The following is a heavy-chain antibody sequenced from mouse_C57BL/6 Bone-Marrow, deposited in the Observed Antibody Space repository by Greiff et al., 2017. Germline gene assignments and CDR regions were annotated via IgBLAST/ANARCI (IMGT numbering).Heavy chain of an antibody. Sequence: EVKLVESGGGLVQLGGSMKLSCAASGFTFSDAWMDWVSQSLEKGFAWVAEFRNKAKNHATYCAESVKGRFTISRDNSKCSDYRQLNSLRAEDTGIYFCTVTPVVGGYWGQGTTLTVSS. J-gene: IGHJ2*01. CDR2: FRNKAKNHAT. CDR3: TVTPVVGGY. D-gene: IGHD1-1*01. CDR1: GFTFSDAW. V-gene: IGHV6-6*01.